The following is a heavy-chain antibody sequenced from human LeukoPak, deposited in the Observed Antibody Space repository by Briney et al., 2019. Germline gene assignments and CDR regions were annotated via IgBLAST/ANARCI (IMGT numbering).Heavy chain of an antibody. CDR1: GYTFTGYY. D-gene: IGHD2-2*01. V-gene: IGHV1-2*02. CDR3: ARARVVVPAAGLFSGYYFDY. J-gene: IGHJ4*02. Sequence: GASVKVSCKASGYTFTGYYMHWVRQAPGQGLEWMGWINPNSGGTNYAQKFQGRVTMTRDTSISTAYMELSRLRSDDTAVYYCARARVVVPAAGLFSGYYFDYWGQGTLVTVSS. CDR2: INPNSGGT.